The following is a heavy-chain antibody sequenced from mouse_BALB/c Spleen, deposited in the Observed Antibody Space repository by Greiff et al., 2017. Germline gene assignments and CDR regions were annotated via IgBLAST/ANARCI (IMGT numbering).Heavy chain of an antibody. J-gene: IGHJ4*01. CDR1: GYTFTSYT. V-gene: IGHV1-4*02. Sequence: QVQLQQSAAELARPGASVKMSCKASGYTFTSYTMHWVKQRPGQGLEWIGYINPSSGYTEYNQKFKDKTTLTADKSSSTAYMQLSSLTSEDSAVYYCATNYGAYYAMDYWGQGTSVTVSS. D-gene: IGHD1-1*02. CDR2: INPSSGYT. CDR3: ATNYGAYYAMDY.